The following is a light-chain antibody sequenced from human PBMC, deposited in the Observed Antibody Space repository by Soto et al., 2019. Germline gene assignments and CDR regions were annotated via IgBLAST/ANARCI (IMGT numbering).Light chain of an antibody. V-gene: IGLV2-8*01. CDR2: EVS. J-gene: IGLJ1*01. CDR1: SSDVGGYNY. Sequence: QSVLTQPPSAPASPGQSVTISCTGTSSDVGGYNYVSWYQHHPGKAPKLMIYEVSKRPSGVPDRFSGSKPGNTASLTVSGLQAEDEADYYCSSYAGSNKEVFGTGTKVTVL. CDR3: SSYAGSNKEV.